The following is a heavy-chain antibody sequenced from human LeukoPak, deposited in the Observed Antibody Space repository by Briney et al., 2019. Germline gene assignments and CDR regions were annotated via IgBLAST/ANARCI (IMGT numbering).Heavy chain of an antibody. CDR1: GGSFSGYY. CDR2: INHSGST. CDR3: ARGRYGSGSLPYY. D-gene: IGHD3-10*01. J-gene: IGHJ4*02. Sequence: SETLSLTCAVYGGSFSGYYWSWIRQPPGKGLEWIGEINHSGSTNYNPSLKSRVTISVDTSKNQFSLKLSSVTAADTAVYYCARGRYGSGSLPYYWGQGTLVTVSS. V-gene: IGHV4-34*01.